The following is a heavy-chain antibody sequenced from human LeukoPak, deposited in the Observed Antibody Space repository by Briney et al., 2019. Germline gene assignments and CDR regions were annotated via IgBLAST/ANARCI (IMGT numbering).Heavy chain of an antibody. CDR1: GYTFTTYG. D-gene: IGHD3-10*01. CDR2: VNPNSGGA. Sequence: ASVKVSCKASGYTFTTYGISWVRQAPGQGLEWMGWVNPNSGGASYAQKFQGRVTMTRDTSISTTYMDLSSLRSDDTAVYYCAILGDEFDYWGQGTLVTVSS. CDR3: AILGDEFDY. V-gene: IGHV1-2*02. J-gene: IGHJ4*02.